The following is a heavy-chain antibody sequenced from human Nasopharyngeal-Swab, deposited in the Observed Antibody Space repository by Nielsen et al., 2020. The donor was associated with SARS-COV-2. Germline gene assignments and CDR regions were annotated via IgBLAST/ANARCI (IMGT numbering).Heavy chain of an antibody. V-gene: IGHV3-21*04. J-gene: IGHJ4*02. CDR1: GFTFSSYS. Sequence: GGSLRLSCAASGFTFSSYSMNWVRQAPGKGLEWVSSISSSTSYIYYADSVKGRFTITRDNAKNSLYLQMNSLRAEDTAVYYCAKACFTMVRGVSPFDYWGQGTLVTVSS. CDR2: ISSSTSYI. CDR3: AKACFTMVRGVSPFDY. D-gene: IGHD3-10*01.